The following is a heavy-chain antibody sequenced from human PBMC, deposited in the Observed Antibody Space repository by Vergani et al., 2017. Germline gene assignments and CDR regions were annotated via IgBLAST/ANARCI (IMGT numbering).Heavy chain of an antibody. CDR1: GFSLSTSGMC. J-gene: IGHJ4*02. D-gene: IGHD3-10*01. Sequence: QVTLRESGPALVKPTQTLTLTCTFSGFSLSTSGMCVSWIRQPPGKALEWLARIDWDDDKYYSTSLKTRLTISKDTSKNQVVLTMTNMDPVDTATYYCARELLWFGELLAPFDYWGQGTLVTVSS. V-gene: IGHV2-70*15. CDR2: IDWDDDK. CDR3: ARELLWFGELLAPFDY.